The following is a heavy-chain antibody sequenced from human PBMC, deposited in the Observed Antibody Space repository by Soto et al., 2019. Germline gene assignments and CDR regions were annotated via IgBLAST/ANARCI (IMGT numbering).Heavy chain of an antibody. D-gene: IGHD2-15*01. Sequence: QVQLVESGGGVVQPGRSLRLSCAASGFTFSSYAMHWVRQAPGKGLEWVAVISYDGSNKYYADSVKGRFTISRDNSKYTLYLQMNSLRAEDTAVYYCARDLRVVAATRYYYYGMDVWGQGTTVTVSS. V-gene: IGHV3-30-3*01. CDR1: GFTFSSYA. J-gene: IGHJ6*02. CDR3: ARDLRVVAATRYYYYGMDV. CDR2: ISYDGSNK.